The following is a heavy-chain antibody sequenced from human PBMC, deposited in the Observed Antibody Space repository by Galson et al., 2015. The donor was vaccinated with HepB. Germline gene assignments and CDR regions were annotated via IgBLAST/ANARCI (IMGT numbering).Heavy chain of an antibody. J-gene: IGHJ6*02. D-gene: IGHD3-22*01. Sequence: SVKVSCKASGYTFTSYGISWVRQAPGQGLEWMGWISAYNGNTNYAQKLQGRVTMTTDTSTSTAYMELRSLRSDDTAVYYCAVGNDSSGYYFFFLYYYGMDVWGQGTTVTVSS. CDR1: GYTFTSYG. V-gene: IGHV1-18*01. CDR3: AVGNDSSGYYFFFLYYYGMDV. CDR2: ISAYNGNT.